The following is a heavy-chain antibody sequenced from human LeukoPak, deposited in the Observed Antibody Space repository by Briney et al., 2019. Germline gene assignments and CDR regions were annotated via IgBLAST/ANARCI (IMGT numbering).Heavy chain of an antibody. CDR3: AELGITMIGGV. V-gene: IGHV3-21*01. Sequence: GGSLRLSCAASGFTLSSYSMNWVRQAPGKGLEWVSSISSSSSYRYYADSVKGRFTISRDNAKNTLYLQMNSLRAEDTAVYYCAELGITMIGGVWGKGTTVTISS. D-gene: IGHD3-10*02. CDR2: ISSSSSYR. J-gene: IGHJ6*04. CDR1: GFTLSSYS.